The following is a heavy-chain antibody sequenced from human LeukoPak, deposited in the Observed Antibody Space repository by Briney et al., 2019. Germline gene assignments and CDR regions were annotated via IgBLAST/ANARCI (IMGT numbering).Heavy chain of an antibody. V-gene: IGHV4-59*12. Sequence: SETLSLTCTVSGGSISSYYWSWIRQPPGKGLEWIGYIYYSGSTNYNPSLKSRVTISVDTSKNQFSLKLSSVTAADTAVYYCARATTVYYYDSSGALDYWGQGTLVTVSS. D-gene: IGHD3-22*01. CDR2: IYYSGST. CDR1: GGSISSYY. J-gene: IGHJ4*02. CDR3: ARATTVYYYDSSGALDY.